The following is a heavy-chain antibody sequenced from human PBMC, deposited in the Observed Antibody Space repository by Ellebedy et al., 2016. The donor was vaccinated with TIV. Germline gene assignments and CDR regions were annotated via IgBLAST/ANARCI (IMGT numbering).Heavy chain of an antibody. CDR3: ARANTAMVRRNHMDV. D-gene: IGHD5-18*01. Sequence: PGGSLRLSCAASGFTFNNYGMHWVRQAPGKGLEWVAVVWSVGSNKYYADSVKGRFTISRDNSKSTLYLQMDSLRAEDTAVYYCARANTAMVRRNHMDVWGQGTTVTVSS. CDR1: GFTFNNYG. CDR2: VWSVGSNK. J-gene: IGHJ6*02. V-gene: IGHV3-33*01.